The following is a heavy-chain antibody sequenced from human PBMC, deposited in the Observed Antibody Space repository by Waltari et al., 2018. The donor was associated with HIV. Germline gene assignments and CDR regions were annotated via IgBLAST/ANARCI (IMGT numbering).Heavy chain of an antibody. J-gene: IGHJ4*02. V-gene: IGHV2-5*02. CDR1: GFSLSTSGVG. CDR3: AHLYYYDSSGYLYYFDY. D-gene: IGHD3-22*01. Sequence: QITLKESGPTLVKPTQTLTLTCTFSGFSLSTSGVGVGWIRQPPGKALEWLALIYWDDDKRYSPSLKSRLTITKETSKNQVVLTMTNMDPVDTATYYCAHLYYYDSSGYLYYFDYWGQGTLVTVSS. CDR2: IYWDDDK.